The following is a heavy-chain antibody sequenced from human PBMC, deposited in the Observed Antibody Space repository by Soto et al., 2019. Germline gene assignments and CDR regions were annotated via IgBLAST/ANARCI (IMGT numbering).Heavy chain of an antibody. CDR3: ARDRTNLLLAFDI. Sequence: PSETLSLTCTVSGGSISSYYWSWIRQPPGKGLEWIAYISYSGNTNYNPSLKSRVTISVDTSKNQFSLRLSSVTAADTAVYYCARDRTNLLLAFDIWGQGTMVTVSS. CDR1: GGSISSYY. J-gene: IGHJ3*02. V-gene: IGHV4-59*01. D-gene: IGHD2-8*02. CDR2: ISYSGNT.